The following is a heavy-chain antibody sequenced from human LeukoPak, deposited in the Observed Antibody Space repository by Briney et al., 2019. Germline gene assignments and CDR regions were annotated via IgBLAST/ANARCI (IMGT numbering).Heavy chain of an antibody. J-gene: IGHJ4*02. CDR2: MYDSESA. Sequence: SETLSLTCTVSGGSISSSSYYWGWIRQPPGKGLEWIGSMYDSESAYYNASLKSRVTISVDTSKNQFTLKLSSVTAADTAMYYCARHWYYHDSRGSESSHWGQGTLVTVSS. CDR3: ARHWYYHDSRGSESSH. CDR1: GGSISSSSYY. D-gene: IGHD3-22*01. V-gene: IGHV4-39*01.